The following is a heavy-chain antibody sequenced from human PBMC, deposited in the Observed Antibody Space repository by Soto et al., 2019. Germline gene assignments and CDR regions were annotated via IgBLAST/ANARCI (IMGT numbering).Heavy chain of an antibody. CDR1: GFTFSSYG. CDR3: AKEATYYDLWSCYYPAGYFDY. D-gene: IGHD3-3*01. CDR2: ISYDGSNK. V-gene: IGHV3-30*18. J-gene: IGHJ4*02. Sequence: GGSLRLSCAASGFTFSSYGMHWVRQAPGKGLERVAVISYDGSNKYYADSVKGRFTISRDNSKNTLYLQMNSLRAEDAAVYYCAKEATYYDLWSCYYPAGYFDYWGQGTLVTVSS.